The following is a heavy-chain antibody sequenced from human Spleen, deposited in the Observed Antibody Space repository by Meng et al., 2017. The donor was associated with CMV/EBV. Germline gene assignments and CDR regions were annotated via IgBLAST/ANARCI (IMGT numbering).Heavy chain of an antibody. D-gene: IGHD3/OR15-3a*01. V-gene: IGHV4-38-2*02. CDR1: GYSISSGYY. CDR3: ARDLDDFWTGYYAAYIDQ. CDR2: IFHAGGT. J-gene: IGHJ4*02. Sequence: SETLSLTCHVSGYSISSGYYWGWIRQPPGKGLQWIGSIFHAGGTYYNPALSSRVTISVDTSKNQFSLRLSSVTAADTAVYYCARDLDDFWTGYYAAYIDQWGQGTLVTVFS.